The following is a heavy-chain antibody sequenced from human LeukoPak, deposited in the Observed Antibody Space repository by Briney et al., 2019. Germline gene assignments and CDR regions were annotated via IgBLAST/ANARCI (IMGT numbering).Heavy chain of an antibody. Sequence: GGSLRLSCAASGFTFSSYEMNWVRQAPGKGLEWVSYISSSGSTIYYADSVKGRFTISRDNSKNTLYLQMNSLRAEDSAVYYSARDASSGGGDAFDIWGQGTMVTVSS. CDR1: GFTFSSYE. V-gene: IGHV3-48*03. CDR2: ISSSGSTI. CDR3: ARDASSGGGDAFDI. D-gene: IGHD6-19*01. J-gene: IGHJ3*02.